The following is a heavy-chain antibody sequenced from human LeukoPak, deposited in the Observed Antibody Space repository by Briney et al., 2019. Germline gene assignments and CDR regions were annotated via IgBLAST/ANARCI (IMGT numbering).Heavy chain of an antibody. CDR3: AKDRFGIAAAGTNWFDP. J-gene: IGHJ5*02. Sequence: AGGSLRLSCAASGFTFSSYSMNWVRQAPGKGLEWVSSISSSSSYIYYADSVKGRFTISRDNAKNSLYLQMNSLRAEDTAVYYCAKDRFGIAAAGTNWFDPWGQGTLVTVSS. CDR1: GFTFSSYS. CDR2: ISSSSSYI. V-gene: IGHV3-21*01. D-gene: IGHD6-13*01.